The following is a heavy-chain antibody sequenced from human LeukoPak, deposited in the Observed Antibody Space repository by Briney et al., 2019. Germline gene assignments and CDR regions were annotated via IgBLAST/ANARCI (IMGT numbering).Heavy chain of an antibody. Sequence: GGSLRLSCAVSGLTFTNYAMIWVRQAPGKGLEWVSAISGNGVSTYYADSVKGRFTISRDNSKNTLYLQMNSLRAEDTAVYYCAKCERGYYFDYWGQGTLVTVSS. J-gene: IGHJ4*02. V-gene: IGHV3-23*01. CDR1: GLTFTNYA. D-gene: IGHD3-10*01. CDR2: ISGNGVST. CDR3: AKCERGYYFDY.